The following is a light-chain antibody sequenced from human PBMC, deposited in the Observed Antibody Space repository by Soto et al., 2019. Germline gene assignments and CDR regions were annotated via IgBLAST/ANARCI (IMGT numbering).Light chain of an antibody. J-gene: IGKJ3*01. V-gene: IGKV4-1*01. CDR2: WAS. Sequence: DIVMTQSPDSLGVSLGERATINCKSSQSVFSSSNSKNSLAWYQHKPGQPPRLLLYWASTRESGVPDRFSVSGSVTDFTLTISSLQADDVAIYYCQQYYSSPFTFGPGTKVD. CDR3: QQYYSSPFT. CDR1: QSVFSSSNSKNS.